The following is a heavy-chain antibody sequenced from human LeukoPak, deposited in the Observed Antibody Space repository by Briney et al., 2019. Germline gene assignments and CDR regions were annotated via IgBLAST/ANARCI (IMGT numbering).Heavy chain of an antibody. CDR1: GRSFSGYY. CDR3: ARGPTTGDGKEY. CDR2: INHSGST. V-gene: IGHV4-34*01. J-gene: IGHJ4*02. Sequence: SETLSLTCAVYGRSFSGYYWNWIRQPPGKGLEWIEEINHSGSTNYNPSLKSRVTISVDTSKNQFSLKLSSVTAADTAVYYCARGPTTGDGKEYRGEGTLVTVSS. D-gene: IGHD1-14*01.